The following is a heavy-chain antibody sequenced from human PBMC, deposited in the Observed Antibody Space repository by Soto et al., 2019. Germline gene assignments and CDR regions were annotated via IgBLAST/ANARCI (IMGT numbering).Heavy chain of an antibody. CDR3: AAVNYNWKGYYCGMDV. V-gene: IGHV1-2*02. D-gene: IGHD1-1*01. J-gene: IGHJ6*02. CDR2: INPNSGGT. Sequence: ASVKVSCKASGFTFSAYYIYWVRQAPGQGLEWIGWINPNSGGTNNAQKFQGRVTMTRDTSTSTVYMELSALISDDTAVYFCAAVNYNWKGYYCGMDVWGQGTTVTVSS. CDR1: GFTFSAYY.